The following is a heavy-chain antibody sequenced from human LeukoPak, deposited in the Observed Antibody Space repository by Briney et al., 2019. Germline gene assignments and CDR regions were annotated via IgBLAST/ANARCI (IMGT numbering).Heavy chain of an antibody. V-gene: IGHV5-51*01. CDR3: ARHPSYTSGWPLDY. CDR2: IYLGDSGT. D-gene: IGHD6-19*01. CDR1: GYSFTNYW. J-gene: IGHJ4*02. Sequence: RPGESLKISCKGSGYSFTNYWIGWVRQMPGKGLEWMGIIYLGDSGTRYSPSFQGQVTISADKSISTAYLQWSSLKASDTAIYYCARHPSYTSGWPLDYWGQGTLVTVSS.